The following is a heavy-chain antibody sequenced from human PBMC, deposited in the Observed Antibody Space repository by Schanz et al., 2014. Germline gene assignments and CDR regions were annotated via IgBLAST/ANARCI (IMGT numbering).Heavy chain of an antibody. CDR3: ANNWNLDY. CDR1: GFSFTTYA. CDR2: ISSGGGST. J-gene: IGHJ4*02. D-gene: IGHD1-20*01. Sequence: EVQLLESGGGLVQPGGSLRLSCASSGFSFTTYAMSWVRQAPGKGLEWVSSISSGGGSTYYADSVKGRFTISRDNSKNTLYLQMNSLRAEDTAVYYCANNWNLDYGGQGTLVTVSS. V-gene: IGHV3-23*01.